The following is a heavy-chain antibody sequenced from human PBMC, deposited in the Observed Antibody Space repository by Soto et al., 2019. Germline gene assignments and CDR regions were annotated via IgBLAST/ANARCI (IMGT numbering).Heavy chain of an antibody. D-gene: IGHD3-9*01. J-gene: IGHJ6*02. CDR2: IYYSGST. V-gene: IGHV4-59*08. CDR1: GGSISSYY. CDR3: ARGPEEYYDILTGYYSGHNYYYYGMDV. Sequence: SETLSLTCTVSGGSISSYYWSWIRQPPGKGLEWIGYIYYSGSTNYNPSLKSRVTISVDTSKNQFSLKLSSVTAADTAVYYCARGPEEYYDILTGYYSGHNYYYYGMDVWGQGTTVTVSS.